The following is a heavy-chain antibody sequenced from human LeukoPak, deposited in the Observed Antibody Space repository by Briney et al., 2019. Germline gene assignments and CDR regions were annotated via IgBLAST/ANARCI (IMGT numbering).Heavy chain of an antibody. CDR3: ASCDYVWGSYRPDY. V-gene: IGHV3-48*04. J-gene: IGHJ4*02. D-gene: IGHD3-16*02. CDR1: GFTFSSYS. Sequence: GGSLRLSCAASGFTFSSYSMNWVRQAPGKGLEWVSYISSSSSTIYYADSVKGRFTISRDNAKNSLYLQMNSLRAEDTAVYYCASCDYVWGSYRPDYWGQGTLVTVSS. CDR2: ISSSSSTI.